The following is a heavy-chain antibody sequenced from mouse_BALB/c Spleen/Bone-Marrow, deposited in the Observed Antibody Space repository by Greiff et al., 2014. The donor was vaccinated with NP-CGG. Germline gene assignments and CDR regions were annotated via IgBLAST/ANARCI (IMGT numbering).Heavy chain of an antibody. CDR1: GFTFSSYD. V-gene: IGHV5-6*02. Sequence: DVMLVQSGGDLVKPGGSLKLSCAASGFTFSSYDMSWVRQTPDKRLEWVGTIGSGGGYTYYAASVKGRSTISRDNAKNTLYLQMRRLKSVDTAMYYCSRLSYDYDGACFAYWGQGTLVTVSA. CDR2: IGSGGGYT. D-gene: IGHD2-4*01. CDR3: SRLSYDYDGACFAY. J-gene: IGHJ3*01.